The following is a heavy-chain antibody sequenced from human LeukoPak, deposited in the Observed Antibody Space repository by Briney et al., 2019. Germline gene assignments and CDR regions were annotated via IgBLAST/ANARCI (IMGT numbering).Heavy chain of an antibody. V-gene: IGHV3-7*01. CDR3: ANGSPLQYTVTFDY. Sequence: GGSLRLSCAASGFTFSSYWMSWVRQAPGMGLERVANIKQDGSEKYYVDSVMGRFTISRDNAKNLMYLQMNSLRAEDTAVYYCANGSPLQYTVTFDYWGQGTLVTVSS. J-gene: IGHJ4*02. CDR1: GFTFSSYW. D-gene: IGHD4-17*01. CDR2: IKQDGSEK.